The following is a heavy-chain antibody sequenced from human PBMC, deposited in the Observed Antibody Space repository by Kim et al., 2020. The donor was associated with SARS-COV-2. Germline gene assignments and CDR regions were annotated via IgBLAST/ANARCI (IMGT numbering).Heavy chain of an antibody. D-gene: IGHD6-6*01. V-gene: IGHV3-9*01. CDR2: LSWNSGVI. CDR3: AKDLVSSSFRSFHI. CDR1: GFTFGDFA. Sequence: GGSLRLSCAASGFTFGDFAMHWVRQVPGKGLEWVSGLSWNSGVIGYADSVKGRFTISRHNAENSLYLQMNSLRAEDTAFYYCAKDLVSSSFRSFHIWGQGTRDTVSS. J-gene: IGHJ3*02.